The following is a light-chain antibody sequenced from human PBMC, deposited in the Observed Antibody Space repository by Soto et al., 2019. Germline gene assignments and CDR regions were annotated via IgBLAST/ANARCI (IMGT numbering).Light chain of an antibody. CDR1: QRFGRK. CDR3: QERSKWPLYT. V-gene: IGKV3-15*01. Sequence: EIVMTQSPTTLSVSTGERATLCCRASQRFGRKLIWYQHKPGQAPRLLIYGASARATGIPARFSGSGSGTEFTLTIRCVQSEDSATYYCQERSKWPLYTFGQGTKLEIK. J-gene: IGKJ2*01. CDR2: GAS.